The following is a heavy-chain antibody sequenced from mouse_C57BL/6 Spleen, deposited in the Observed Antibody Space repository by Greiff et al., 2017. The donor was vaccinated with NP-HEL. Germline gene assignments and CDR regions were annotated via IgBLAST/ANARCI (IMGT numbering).Heavy chain of an antibody. V-gene: IGHV1-42*01. CDR3: ARRIIYDGYFLDY. CDR2: INPSTGGT. CDR1: GYSFTGYY. D-gene: IGHD2-3*01. J-gene: IGHJ2*01. Sequence: EVKLQESGPELVKPGASVKISCKASGYSFTGYYMNWVKQSPEKSLEWIGEINPSTGGTTYNQKFKAKATLTVDKSSSTAYMQLKSLTSEDSAVYYCARRIIYDGYFLDYWGQGTTLTVSS.